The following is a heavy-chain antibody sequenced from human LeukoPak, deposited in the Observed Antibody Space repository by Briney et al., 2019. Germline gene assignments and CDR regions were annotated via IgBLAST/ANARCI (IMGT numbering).Heavy chain of an antibody. V-gene: IGHV3-7*04. J-gene: IGHJ4*02. CDR1: GFTFSNYL. D-gene: IGHD3-10*01. CDR3: ARGGHRNLDN. Sequence: PGGSLRLSCAASGFTFSNYLMSWVRQAPGRGLEWVASIKQDGSEKYFVDSVKGRFTISRDNAKNSLDLQMNSLRAEDTAVYYCARGGHRNLDNWGQGALVTVSS. CDR2: IKQDGSEK.